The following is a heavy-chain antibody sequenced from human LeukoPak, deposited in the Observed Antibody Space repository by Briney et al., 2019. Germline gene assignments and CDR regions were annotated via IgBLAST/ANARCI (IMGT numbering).Heavy chain of an antibody. D-gene: IGHD3-22*01. Sequence: GRSLRLSCAASGFTFSSYGMHWVRQAPGKGLEWVAVIWYDGSNKYYVDSVKGRFTISRDNAKNSLYLQMNSLRAEDTAVYYCAREIYDSSGYYYTDAFDIWGQGTMVTVSS. CDR1: GFTFSSYG. V-gene: IGHV3-33*01. CDR3: AREIYDSSGYYYTDAFDI. J-gene: IGHJ3*02. CDR2: IWYDGSNK.